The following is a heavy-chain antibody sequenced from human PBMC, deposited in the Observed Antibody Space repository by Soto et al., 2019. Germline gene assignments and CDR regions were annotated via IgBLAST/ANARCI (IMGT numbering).Heavy chain of an antibody. CDR1: GYTLTELS. D-gene: IGHD6-13*01. Sequence: ASVKVSCKVSGYTLTELSMHWVRQAPGQGLEWMGWISAYNGNTKYAQKFQGRVTMTTDTSTSTAYMEVRSLRSDDTAVYYCARDAAAGLNDYWGQGTLVTVSS. V-gene: IGHV1-18*01. CDR2: ISAYNGNT. J-gene: IGHJ4*02. CDR3: ARDAAAGLNDY.